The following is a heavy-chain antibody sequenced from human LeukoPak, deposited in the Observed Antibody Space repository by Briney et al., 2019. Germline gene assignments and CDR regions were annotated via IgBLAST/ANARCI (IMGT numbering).Heavy chain of an antibody. D-gene: IGHD6-19*01. CDR1: GYSFSSYW. V-gene: IGHV5-51*01. CDR3: ACSCGRSGWYYLDD. CDR2: IYPGDSDV. J-gene: IGHJ4*02. Sequence: PGESLKISCKGSGYSFSSYWIGWVRQMPGKGLEWMGIIYPGDSDVRYSPSFEGQVTISADKSISTAYLQWSSLRASDTAVYYCACSCGRSGWYYLDDWGQGTLVTVSS.